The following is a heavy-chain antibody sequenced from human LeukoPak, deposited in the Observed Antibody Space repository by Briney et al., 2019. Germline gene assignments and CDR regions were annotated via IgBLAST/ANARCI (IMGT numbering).Heavy chain of an antibody. Sequence: GRSLRLSCAASGFTFSSYGMHWVRPAAGKGLEWVAVIWYDGGNKYYADSVKGRFTISRDNSKNTLYLQMNSLRAEDTAVYYCARDSSIAVAGTNDYWGQGTLVTVSS. V-gene: IGHV3-33*01. CDR1: GFTFSSYG. CDR2: IWYDGGNK. CDR3: ARDSSIAVAGTNDY. J-gene: IGHJ4*02. D-gene: IGHD6-19*01.